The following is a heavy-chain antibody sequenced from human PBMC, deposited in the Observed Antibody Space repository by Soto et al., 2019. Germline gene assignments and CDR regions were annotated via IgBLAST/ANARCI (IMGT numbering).Heavy chain of an antibody. CDR1: GFTFSSYA. D-gene: IGHD3-22*01. J-gene: IGHJ3*02. Sequence: GGSLRLSCAASGFTFSSYAMSWVRQAPGKGLEWVSYISSSGSTIYYADSVKGRFTISRDNAKNSLYLQMNSLRAEDTAVYYCARLPRGTYYYDSSGYFDAFDIWGQGTMVTVSS. V-gene: IGHV3-48*04. CDR3: ARLPRGTYYYDSSGYFDAFDI. CDR2: ISSSGSTI.